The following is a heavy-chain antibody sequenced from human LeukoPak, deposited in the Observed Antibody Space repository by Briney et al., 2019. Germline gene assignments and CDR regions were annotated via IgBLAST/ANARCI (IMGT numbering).Heavy chain of an antibody. D-gene: IGHD3-22*01. CDR2: ISGSGGRP. CDR1: GFTLSTYD. V-gene: IGHV3-23*01. J-gene: IGHJ4*02. Sequence: GGSLRLSWVASGFTLSTYDMNWVRQAPGKGLEWVSTISGSGGRPYYADFVKGRFTISRDNSKNTLYLQMNSLRAEDTAVYHCAKRDSSGYYNDYWGQGTLVTVSS. CDR3: AKRDSSGYYNDY.